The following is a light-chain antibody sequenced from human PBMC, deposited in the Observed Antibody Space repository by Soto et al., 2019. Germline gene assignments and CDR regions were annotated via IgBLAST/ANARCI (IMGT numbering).Light chain of an antibody. CDR2: SAS. J-gene: IGKJ2*01. CDR3: QQGYTTPYT. Sequence: DIQMTQSPSSLSASVGDRVTITCRAGQSISSYLNWYQQKPGKAPKLLIYSASSLQSGVPSRFSGSGSGTDFILTISGLQHEDFATYYCQQGYTTPYTFGQGTQLEI. CDR1: QSISSY. V-gene: IGKV1-39*01.